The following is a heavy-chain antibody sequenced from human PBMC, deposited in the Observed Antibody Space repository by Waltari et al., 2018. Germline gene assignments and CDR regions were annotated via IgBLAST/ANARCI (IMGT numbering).Heavy chain of an antibody. V-gene: IGHV3-48*03. Sequence: EVQLVESGGGLVQPGGSLRLSCAASGFTFSSYEMNWVRQAPGKGLEGVSYISSSGSTIYYADSVKGRFTISRDNAKNALYLQMNSLRAEDTAVYYCARGSNYDPPSFDYWGQGTLVTVSS. CDR3: ARGSNYDPPSFDY. J-gene: IGHJ4*02. D-gene: IGHD3-22*01. CDR1: GFTFSSYE. CDR2: ISSSGSTI.